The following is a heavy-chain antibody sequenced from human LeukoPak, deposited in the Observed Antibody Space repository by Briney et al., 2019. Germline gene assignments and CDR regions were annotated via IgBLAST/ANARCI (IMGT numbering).Heavy chain of an antibody. J-gene: IGHJ5*02. Sequence: GGSLRLSCAASGFTLSSYWMSWVRQAPGKGLEWVANIKQDGSEKYYVDSVKGRFTISRDNAKNSLYLQMNSLRAEDTAVYYCARDPTSSSWPQNWFDPWGQGTLVTVSS. V-gene: IGHV3-7*05. D-gene: IGHD6-13*01. CDR2: IKQDGSEK. CDR3: ARDPTSSSWPQNWFDP. CDR1: GFTLSSYW.